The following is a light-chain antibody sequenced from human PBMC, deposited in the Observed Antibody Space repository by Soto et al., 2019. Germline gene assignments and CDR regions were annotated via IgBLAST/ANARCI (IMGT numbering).Light chain of an antibody. CDR3: QQFNTRPLT. Sequence: IQLTQSPSTLSASVGDRVTITCRASQGIGTALAWYHQRPGNSPDLLVYDASTLQSGVPSRFSGSGSETDYSLTISGLQPEDFGHYYCQQFNTRPLTFGGGTRVEMK. J-gene: IGKJ4*01. CDR1: QGIGTA. V-gene: IGKV1-13*02. CDR2: DAS.